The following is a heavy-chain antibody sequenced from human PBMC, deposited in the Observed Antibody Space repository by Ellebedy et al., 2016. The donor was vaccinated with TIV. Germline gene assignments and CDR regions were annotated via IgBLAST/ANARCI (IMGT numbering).Heavy chain of an antibody. J-gene: IGHJ4*02. V-gene: IGHV3-23*01. D-gene: IGHD5-12*01. CDR2: ISKYGGTT. CDR1: GFTFSRYA. Sequence: GESLKISXAASGFTFSRYAMTWVRQAPGKGLEWVSSISKYGGTTHYAESVRGRFTISRDNSKSTLYLQMNSLRAEDTALYYCAKEPGYSIREWGQGTLVTVSS. CDR3: AKEPGYSIRE.